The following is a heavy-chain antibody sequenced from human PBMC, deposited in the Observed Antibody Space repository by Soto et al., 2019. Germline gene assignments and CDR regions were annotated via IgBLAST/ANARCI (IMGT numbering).Heavy chain of an antibody. D-gene: IGHD3-22*01. CDR2: ISAYNGDT. J-gene: IGHJ4*02. V-gene: IGHV1-18*04. Sequence: QIQLVQSGGEVKKPGASVKVSCKASGYTFRRYGISWVRQATGQGLEWVGWISAYNGDTHYAPKFQDRITLTTETSTDTAYMELRSLRLDDTAVYYCARDWSRYYDNSGLIWFYWGQGSLVTVSS. CDR3: ARDWSRYYDNSGLIWFY. CDR1: GYTFRRYG.